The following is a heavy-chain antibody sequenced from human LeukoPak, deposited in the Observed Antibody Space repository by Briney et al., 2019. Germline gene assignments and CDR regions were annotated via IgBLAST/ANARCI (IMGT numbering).Heavy chain of an antibody. CDR1: GFTFSSYW. CDR3: AKDGRWELPDYYYYMDV. Sequence: GGSLRLSCAASGFTFSSYWMHWVRQAPGKGLEWVSAISGSGGSTYYADSVKGRFTISRDNSKNTLYLQMNSLRAEDTAVYYCAKDGRWELPDYYYYMDVWGKGTTVTISS. J-gene: IGHJ6*03. V-gene: IGHV3-23*01. CDR2: ISGSGGST. D-gene: IGHD1-26*01.